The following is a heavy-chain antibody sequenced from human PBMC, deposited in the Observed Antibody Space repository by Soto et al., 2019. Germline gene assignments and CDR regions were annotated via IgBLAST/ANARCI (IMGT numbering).Heavy chain of an antibody. CDR3: ARGLATLPVFAFEI. D-gene: IGHD6-6*01. Sequence: GTGPTLVNPTQTITLTCSFSGFSLSTSGVGVGWIRQSPGKALEWLALIYWSGDEHYRPSLQSGLSITKDTSKNHVVLIMTDMDPVDTATYFCARGLATLPVFAFEIWGQGTMVTVSS. CDR2: IYWSGDE. V-gene: IGHV2-5*01. CDR1: GFSLSTSGVG. J-gene: IGHJ3*02.